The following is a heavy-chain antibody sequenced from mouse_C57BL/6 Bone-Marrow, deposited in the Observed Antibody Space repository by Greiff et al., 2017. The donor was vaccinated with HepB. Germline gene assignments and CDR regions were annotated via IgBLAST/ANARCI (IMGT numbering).Heavy chain of an antibody. CDR1: GFTFSDYY. J-gene: IGHJ1*03. CDR2: INYDGSST. V-gene: IGHV5-16*01. D-gene: IGHD1-1*01. CDR3: ARGEDGSSSWYFDV. Sequence: EVKVVESEGGLVQPGSSMKLSCTASGFTFSDYYMAWVRQVPEKGLEWVANINYDGSSTYYLDSLKSRFIISRDNAKNILYLQMSSLKSEDTATYYCARGEDGSSSWYFDVWGTGTTVTVSS.